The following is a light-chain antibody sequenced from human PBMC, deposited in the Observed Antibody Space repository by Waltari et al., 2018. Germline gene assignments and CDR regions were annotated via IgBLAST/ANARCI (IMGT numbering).Light chain of an antibody. V-gene: IGLV1-44*01. J-gene: IGLJ3*02. CDR2: ANT. Sequence: QSVLTQPPSASGTPGQRVTISCSGGSANIGSHTVFWYQQLPGSAPKLLIYANTKRPSGVPDRFAASKSGSPASLAITWLQSEEEADYYCAAWDDSLSGLNWLFGGGTKLTVL. CDR3: AAWDDSLSGLNWL. CDR1: SANIGSHT.